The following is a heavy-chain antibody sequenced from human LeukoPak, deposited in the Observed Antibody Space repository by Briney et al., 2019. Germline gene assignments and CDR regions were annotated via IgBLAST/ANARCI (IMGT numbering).Heavy chain of an antibody. Sequence: PSETLSLACTVSGGSISSYYWSWIRQPPGKGLEWIGYIYYSGSTNYNPSLKSRVTISVDTSKNQFSLKLSSVTAADTAVYYCARGAMTTTSTFDYWGQGTLVNVS. D-gene: IGHD5-24*01. CDR1: GGSISSYY. CDR3: ARGAMTTTSTFDY. V-gene: IGHV4-59*01. CDR2: IYYSGST. J-gene: IGHJ4*02.